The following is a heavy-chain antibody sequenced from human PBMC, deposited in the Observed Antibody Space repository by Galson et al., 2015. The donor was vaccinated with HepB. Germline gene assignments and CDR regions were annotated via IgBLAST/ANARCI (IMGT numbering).Heavy chain of an antibody. Sequence: SLRLSCAASGFTFSSYSMNWVRQAPGEGLEWVSSISSSSSYIYYADSVKGRFTISRDNAKNSLYLQMNSLRAEDTAVYYCARDRYDSSGYPEYFQHWGQGTLVTVSS. V-gene: IGHV3-21*01. CDR3: ARDRYDSSGYPEYFQH. CDR2: ISSSSSYI. J-gene: IGHJ1*01. D-gene: IGHD3-22*01. CDR1: GFTFSSYS.